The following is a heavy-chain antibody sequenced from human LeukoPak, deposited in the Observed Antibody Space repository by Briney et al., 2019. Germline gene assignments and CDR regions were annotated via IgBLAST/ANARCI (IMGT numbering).Heavy chain of an antibody. CDR1: GFTFSSYS. J-gene: IGHJ4*02. Sequence: GGSLRLSCAASGFTFSSYSMNWVRQAPGKGLEWVAVVSYDGDNAHYADSVKGRFTISRDNSKNTLYLQMDSLRAEDTAVYHCARDRFWSRGFKSGGPLHYFDYWGQGTLVSVSS. V-gene: IGHV3-30*03. D-gene: IGHD1-14*01. CDR2: VSYDGDNA. CDR3: ARDRFWSRGFKSGGPLHYFDY.